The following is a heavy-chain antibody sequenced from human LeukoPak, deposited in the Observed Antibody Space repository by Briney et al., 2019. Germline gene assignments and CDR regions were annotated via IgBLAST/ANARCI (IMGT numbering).Heavy chain of an antibody. CDR1: GFTFDDYA. V-gene: IGHV3-9*01. CDR3: AKDAVAVAGIGWFDP. CDR2: ISWNSGSI. J-gene: IGHJ5*02. D-gene: IGHD6-19*01. Sequence: GRSLRLSCAASGFTFDDYAMHWVGQAPGKGLEWVSGISWNSGSIGYADSVKGRFTISRGNAKNSLYLQMNSLRAEDTALYYCAKDAVAVAGIGWFDPWGQETLVTVSS.